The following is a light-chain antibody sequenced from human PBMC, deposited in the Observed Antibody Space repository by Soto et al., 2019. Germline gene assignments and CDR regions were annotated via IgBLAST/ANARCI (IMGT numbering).Light chain of an antibody. Sequence: SYELTQPPSVSVAPGQTARITCGGNDIGSKSVNWYQQKPGQAPVLVVYEDSDRPSGIPERFSGSNSENTATLSISRVGAGDEADYYCQVWDGDVDHYVFGTGTKITVL. CDR2: EDS. V-gene: IGLV3-21*02. CDR3: QVWDGDVDHYV. J-gene: IGLJ1*01. CDR1: DIGSKS.